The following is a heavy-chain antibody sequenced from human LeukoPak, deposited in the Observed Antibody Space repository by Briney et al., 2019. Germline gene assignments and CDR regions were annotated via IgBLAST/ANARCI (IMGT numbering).Heavy chain of an antibody. D-gene: IGHD2-2*03. V-gene: IGHV1-46*01. J-gene: IGHJ6*03. Sequence: ASVRVSCKASGYTFTSYYMHWVRQAPGQGLEWMGIINPSGGSTSYAQKFQGRVTITRNTSISTAYMELSSLRSEDTAVYYCARNIGYCSSTSCRKDYYYYYYMDVWGKGTTVTVSS. CDR1: GYTFTSYY. CDR3: ARNIGYCSSTSCRKDYYYYYYMDV. CDR2: INPSGGST.